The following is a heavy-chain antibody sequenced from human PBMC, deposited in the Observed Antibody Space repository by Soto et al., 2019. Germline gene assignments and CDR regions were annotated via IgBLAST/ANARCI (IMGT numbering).Heavy chain of an antibody. D-gene: IGHD2-21*02. CDR1: GASVSTGVYY. V-gene: IGHV4-31*03. Sequence: SETLSLTCTVSGASVSTGVYYWTWIRQHPGRGREWIGYIDNSGSTYYNPSLPVRVDISVDTSKNHFSLQLQSLTAADTAFYYCAGAVSDFDVRRYRTSYFDQWGQGLLVTVSS. J-gene: IGHJ4*02. CDR2: IDNSGST. CDR3: AGAVSDFDVRRYRTSYFDQ.